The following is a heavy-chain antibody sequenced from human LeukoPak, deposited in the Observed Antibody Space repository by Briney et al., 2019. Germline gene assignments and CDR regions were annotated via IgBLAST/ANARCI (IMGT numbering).Heavy chain of an antibody. V-gene: IGHV3-30*04. Sequence: GGSLRLSCAASALSFSSYTMHWVRQAPGKGLEWVAVISSDGRDKYYVDSVKGRFTISRDNSKNTLHLQMNSLRAEDTAVYYCAREKVYGYNWFDYWGQGTLVTVSS. D-gene: IGHD5-24*01. J-gene: IGHJ4*02. CDR1: ALSFSSYT. CDR2: ISSDGRDK. CDR3: AREKVYGYNWFDY.